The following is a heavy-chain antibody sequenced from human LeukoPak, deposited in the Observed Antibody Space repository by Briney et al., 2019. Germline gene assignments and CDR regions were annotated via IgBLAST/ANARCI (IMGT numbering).Heavy chain of an antibody. CDR3: TRCNNDHFDY. CDR1: GFTFGGYG. D-gene: IGHD1/OR15-1a*01. Sequence: GGSLRLSGAGSGFTFGGYGMHWFRQTPGKGLEWVAVIAYDGSRAFYADSVKGRFTISRDNSKNTMSVQMDDLRAEDTAVYYCTRCNNDHFDYWGQGTLVTVSS. CDR2: IAYDGSRA. J-gene: IGHJ4*02. V-gene: IGHV3-33*01.